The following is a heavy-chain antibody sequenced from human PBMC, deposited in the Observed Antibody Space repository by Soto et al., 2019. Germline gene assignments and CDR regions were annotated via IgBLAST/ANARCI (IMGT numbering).Heavy chain of an antibody. Sequence: QVQLVQSGAEVKKPGSSVKVSCKASGGTFSSYAISWVRQAPGQGLEWMGGIIPIFGTANYAQKFQGRVTITADESTSTAYMELSSLRSEDKAVYYCARDRGPYYYDSSGYEEDYWGQGTLVTVSS. V-gene: IGHV1-69*01. J-gene: IGHJ4*02. CDR3: ARDRGPYYYDSSGYEEDY. CDR1: GGTFSSYA. CDR2: IIPIFGTA. D-gene: IGHD3-22*01.